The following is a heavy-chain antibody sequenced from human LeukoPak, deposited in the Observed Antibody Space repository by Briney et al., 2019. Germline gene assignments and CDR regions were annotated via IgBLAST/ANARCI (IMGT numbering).Heavy chain of an antibody. Sequence: WETLALSCTVSGCSISSYYWTWIRQPPRKGREWFGYIYYSGSTNYNPSLKSGVTISVATSNNQFSLKLNSVTAADTAVYYCARGGYSHSNSWGPGTLVTVSS. D-gene: IGHD5-18*01. CDR2: IYYSGST. CDR1: GCSISSYY. CDR3: ARGGYSHSNS. J-gene: IGHJ4*02. V-gene: IGHV4-59*01.